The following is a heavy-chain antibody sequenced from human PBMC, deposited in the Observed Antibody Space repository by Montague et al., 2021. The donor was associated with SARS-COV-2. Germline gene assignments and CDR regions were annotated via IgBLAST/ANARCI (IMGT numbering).Heavy chain of an antibody. CDR3: AREWELLQNWFDP. Sequence: TLSLTCAVSGGSISSGSHYWSWIRQPAGKGLEWIGRIYTSGSTNYNPSLKSRVTISVDTSKNQFSLKLSSVTAADTAVYYCAREWELLQNWFDPWGQGTLVTVSS. CDR1: GGSISSGSHY. D-gene: IGHD1-26*01. CDR2: IYTSGST. J-gene: IGHJ5*02. V-gene: IGHV4-61*02.